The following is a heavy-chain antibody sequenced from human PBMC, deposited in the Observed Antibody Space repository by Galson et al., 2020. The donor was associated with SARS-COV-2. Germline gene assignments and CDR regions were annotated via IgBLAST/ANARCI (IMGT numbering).Heavy chain of an antibody. CDR3: ARARRGSGSYPLGFDY. Sequence: SETLSLTCTVSGGSISSGSYYWSWIRQPAGKGLEWIGRIYTSGSTNYNPSLKSRVTISVDTSKNQFSLKLSSVTAADTAVYYCARARRGSGSYPLGFDYWGQGTLVTVSS. D-gene: IGHD3-10*01. V-gene: IGHV4-61*02. CDR1: GGSISSGSYY. CDR2: IYTSGST. J-gene: IGHJ4*02.